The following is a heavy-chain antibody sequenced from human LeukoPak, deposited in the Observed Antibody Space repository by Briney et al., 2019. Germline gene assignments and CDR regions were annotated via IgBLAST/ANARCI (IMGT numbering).Heavy chain of an antibody. CDR3: ASRSTVVTPADEAFDI. Sequence: GESLKISCKGSGYSFTSYWIGWVRQMPGKGLEWMGIIYPGDSDTRYSPSFQGQVTISADKSISTAYLQWSSLKASDTAMYYCASRSTVVTPADEAFDIWGQGTMVTVSS. V-gene: IGHV5-51*01. J-gene: IGHJ3*02. CDR2: IYPGDSDT. D-gene: IGHD4-23*01. CDR1: GYSFTSYW.